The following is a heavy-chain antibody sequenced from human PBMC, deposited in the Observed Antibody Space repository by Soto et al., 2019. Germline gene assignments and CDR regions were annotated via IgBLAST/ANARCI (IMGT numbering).Heavy chain of an antibody. CDR2: IYSGGST. CDR1: GFTVSSNS. CDR3: ARDPPATRNGMDV. Sequence: EVQLVETGGGLIQPGGSLRLSCAASGFTVSSNSMSWVRQAPGKGLEWVSVIYSGGSTYYADSVRGRFTISRDNSKNTQYLQMKSLRAEDTAVYYCARDPPATRNGMDVWGQGTTVTVSS. V-gene: IGHV3-53*02. J-gene: IGHJ6*02.